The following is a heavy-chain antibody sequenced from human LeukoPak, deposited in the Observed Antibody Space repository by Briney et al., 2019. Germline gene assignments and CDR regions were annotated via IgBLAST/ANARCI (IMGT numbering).Heavy chain of an antibody. CDR3: AKGSPLYYYGSGPNFDY. D-gene: IGHD3-10*01. Sequence: GGSLRLSCAASGFLFDDYAMHWVRQAPGKGLEWVSGISWNSGSIIYADSVKGRFTISRDNAKNSLYLQMNSLRAEDTALYYCAKGSPLYYYGSGPNFDYWGQGTLVTVSS. CDR2: ISWNSGSI. CDR1: GFLFDDYA. V-gene: IGHV3-9*01. J-gene: IGHJ4*02.